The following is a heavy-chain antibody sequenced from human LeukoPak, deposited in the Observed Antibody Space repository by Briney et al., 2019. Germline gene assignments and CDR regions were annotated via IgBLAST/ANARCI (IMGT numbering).Heavy chain of an antibody. D-gene: IGHD2-15*01. CDR2: LYRGGNA. V-gene: IGHV3-53*01. CDR3: ARELCRGGSCYGAFDI. J-gene: IGHJ3*02. CDR1: GFTISSNY. Sequence: GGSLRLSCAASGFTISSNYMNWVRQAPGKGLEWVSVLYRGGNADFADSVKGRFTISRDNSKNTLYLQMNSLKAEDTAVYYCARELCRGGSCYGAFDIWGQGTMVTVSS.